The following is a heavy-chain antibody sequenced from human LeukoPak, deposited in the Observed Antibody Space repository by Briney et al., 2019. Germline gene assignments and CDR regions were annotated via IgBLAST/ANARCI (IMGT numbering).Heavy chain of an antibody. J-gene: IGHJ5*02. CDR1: GGSFSGYY. CDR3: ARYTPISAVSS. Sequence: PSETLSLTCAVYGGSFSGYYWSWIRQPPGKGLEWIGEINHSGSTNYNPSLKSRVTISVDTSKNQFSLKLRSVTAADTAVYYCARYTPISAVSSWGQGTLVTVSS. V-gene: IGHV4-34*01. D-gene: IGHD5-12*01. CDR2: INHSGST.